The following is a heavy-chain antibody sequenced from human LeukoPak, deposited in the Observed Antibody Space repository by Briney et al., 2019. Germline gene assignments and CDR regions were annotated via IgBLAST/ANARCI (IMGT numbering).Heavy chain of an antibody. CDR3: AKDRASSWWYFDL. CDR2: ISSSGNTI. V-gene: IGHV3-48*03. CDR1: AFAFSSYE. Sequence: GGSLRLSCAASAFAFSSYEMNWVRQAPGKGLEWVSYISSSGNTIYYADSVKGRCTISRDNAKNSLYLQMNSLRAEDTAVYYCAKDRASSWWYFDLWGRGTLVTVSS. J-gene: IGHJ2*01. D-gene: IGHD5-18*01.